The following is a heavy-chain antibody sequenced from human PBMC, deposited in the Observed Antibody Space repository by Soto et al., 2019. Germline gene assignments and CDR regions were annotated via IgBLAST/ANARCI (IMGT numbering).Heavy chain of an antibody. CDR3: AHSLYGVTYY. CDR2: IYLDDDK. V-gene: IGHV2-5*02. J-gene: IGHJ4*02. CDR1: GFSLSTSGVG. D-gene: IGHD3-10*02. Sequence: QITLKESGPTLVKPTQPLTLTCTFSGFSLSTSGVGVGWIRQPPGKALEWLALIYLDDDKRYSPSLKSRLTITKDTSKTQVCLTMTNMAPVDTATYYGAHSLYGVTYYWGQGTLVPVSS.